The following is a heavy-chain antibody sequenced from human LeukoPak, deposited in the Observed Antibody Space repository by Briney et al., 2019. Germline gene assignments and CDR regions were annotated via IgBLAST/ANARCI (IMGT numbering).Heavy chain of an antibody. CDR3: ARETTVVTQRYFDL. J-gene: IGHJ2*01. Sequence: PSETLSLTCTVSGGSISGGGYYWSWIRQHPGQGLEWIGYIYYSGSTYYNPSLKSRVTISVDTSKNQFSLKLSSVTAADTAVYYCARETTVVTQRYFDLWGRGTLVTVSS. CDR2: IYYSGST. D-gene: IGHD4-23*01. V-gene: IGHV4-31*03. CDR1: GGSISGGGYY.